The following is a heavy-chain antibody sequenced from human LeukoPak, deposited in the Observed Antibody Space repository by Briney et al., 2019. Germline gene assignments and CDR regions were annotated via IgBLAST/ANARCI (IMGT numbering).Heavy chain of an antibody. V-gene: IGHV3-48*03. D-gene: IGHD1-20*01. Sequence: GGSLRLSCAASGFTFSSYEMNWVRQAPGKGLEWVSYISSSGSTIYYADSVKGRFTISRDNAKNSLYLKMNSLRAEDTAVYYCARIGSDNWNDRGSDYWGQGTLVTVSS. J-gene: IGHJ4*02. CDR3: ARIGSDNWNDRGSDY. CDR2: ISSSGSTI. CDR1: GFTFSSYE.